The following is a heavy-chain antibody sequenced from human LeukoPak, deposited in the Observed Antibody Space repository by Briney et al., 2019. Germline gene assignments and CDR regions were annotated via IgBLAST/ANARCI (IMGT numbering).Heavy chain of an antibody. Sequence: ASVKVSCKASGYTFTSYYMHWVRQAPGQGLEWMGIINPSGGSTSYAQKFQGRVTMTRDTSTSTVYMELSSLRSEDTAVYYCARDRTVVITGYYYYYYGMDVWGQGTTVTVPS. CDR1: GYTFTSYY. CDR3: ARDRTVVITGYYYYYYGMDV. J-gene: IGHJ6*02. V-gene: IGHV1-46*01. D-gene: IGHD3-22*01. CDR2: INPSGGST.